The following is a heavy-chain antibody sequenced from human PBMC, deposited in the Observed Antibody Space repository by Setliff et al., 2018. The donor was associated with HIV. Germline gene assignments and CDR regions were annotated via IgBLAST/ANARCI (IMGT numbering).Heavy chain of an antibody. CDR1: GASISANTYS. D-gene: IGHD3-16*02. J-gene: IGHJ4*02. V-gene: IGHV4-39*01. CDR3: ARLKIYEGTSKLSTFMRGVARKYYFES. Sequence: PSETLSLTCGVSGASISANTYSWGWVRQPPGQGLEWLGSFYFGGNTHYNPSLKSRLTISGDTSTNQFSLRVTSVTAADTAIYYCARLKIYEGTSKLSTFMRGVARKYYFESWGQGKLVTVSS. CDR2: FYFGGNT.